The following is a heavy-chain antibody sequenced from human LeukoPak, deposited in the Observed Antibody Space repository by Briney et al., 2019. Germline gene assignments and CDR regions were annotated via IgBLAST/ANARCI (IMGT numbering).Heavy chain of an antibody. CDR2: IYYSGST. CDR3: ARQVELPSFVI. D-gene: IGHD1-26*01. V-gene: IGHV4-59*08. CDR1: RCSISRYY. J-gene: IGHJ3*02. Sequence: SETLSLTCIVSRCSISRYYWIWLGQPPGKGLEWIGYIYYSGSTNYNPSLKSRVTISVDTSKNQFSLKLSSVTAADTAVYYCARQVELPSFVIWRQGTMVTVSS.